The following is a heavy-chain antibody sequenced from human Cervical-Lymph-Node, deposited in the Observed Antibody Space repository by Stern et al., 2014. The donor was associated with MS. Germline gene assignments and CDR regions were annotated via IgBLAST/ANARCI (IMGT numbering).Heavy chain of an antibody. V-gene: IGHV4-4*02. CDR3: ARVKSGDYFDY. CDR1: GDSITSSNW. D-gene: IGHD4-17*01. CDR2: VLNSVNT. Sequence: QVQLQESGPGLVKPSGTLSLTCAVSGDSITSSNWWSWVRQSPGKEMEVIGEVLNSVNTFNNPSLKMRVTIAVNKPKTQFALKVSSVTASDTAVYYCARVKSGDYFDYWGQGTLVTVSS. J-gene: IGHJ4*02.